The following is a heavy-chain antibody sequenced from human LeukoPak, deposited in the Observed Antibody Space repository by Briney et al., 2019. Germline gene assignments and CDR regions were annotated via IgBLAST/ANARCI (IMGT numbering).Heavy chain of an antibody. CDR1: GGTFSSYA. CDR3: ARPRLLYRSGWYGWFDP. D-gene: IGHD6-19*01. V-gene: IGHV1-69*13. Sequence: SVKVSCKASGGTFSSYAISWVRQAPGQGREWMGGIIPIFGTANYAQKFQGRVTITADESTSTAYMELSSLRSEDTAVYYCARPRLLYRSGWYGWFDPWGQGTLVTVSS. CDR2: IIPIFGTA. J-gene: IGHJ5*02.